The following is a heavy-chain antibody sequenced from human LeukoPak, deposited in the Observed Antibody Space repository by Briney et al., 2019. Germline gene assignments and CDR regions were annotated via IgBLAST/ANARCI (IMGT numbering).Heavy chain of an antibody. D-gene: IGHD5-18*01. CDR2: IYPGDSDT. Sequence: GESLMISCKGSGYSFSGYWIGWVRQMPGKGLEWMGIIYPGDSDTRYSPSFQGQVTFSADKSISTAYLQWSSLKASDTAMYYCARHPSLYSPIDYWGQGTLVTVSS. V-gene: IGHV5-51*01. CDR3: ARHPSLYSPIDY. CDR1: GYSFSGYW. J-gene: IGHJ4*02.